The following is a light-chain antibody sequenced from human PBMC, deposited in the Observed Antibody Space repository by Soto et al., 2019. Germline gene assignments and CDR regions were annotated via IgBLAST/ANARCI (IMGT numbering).Light chain of an antibody. CDR3: QQYENLPT. Sequence: EIQETQSRSTLSATRGDRVPITCQASQNINNYLNWYQQKPGRAPKLLIYDASNLEAGVPSRFRGSGSGTDFTFTISRLQPEDIATYYCQQYENLPTFGQGTRLEIK. J-gene: IGKJ5*01. CDR2: DAS. CDR1: QNINNY. V-gene: IGKV1-33*01.